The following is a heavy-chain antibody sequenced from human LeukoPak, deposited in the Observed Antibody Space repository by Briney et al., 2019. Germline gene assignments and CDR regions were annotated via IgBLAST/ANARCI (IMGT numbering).Heavy chain of an antibody. J-gene: IGHJ3*02. V-gene: IGHV3-23*01. CDR2: VSGSGGTT. Sequence: GGSLRLSCAASGFTFGTYAMTWVRQAPGKGLEWVSGVSGSGGTTTYADSVKGRFTISRENSKNTLYLQMNSLRAEDTAVYYCAKDTLPYDSSGYDAFDIWGQGTMVTVSS. CDR1: GFTFGTYA. D-gene: IGHD3-22*01. CDR3: AKDTLPYDSSGYDAFDI.